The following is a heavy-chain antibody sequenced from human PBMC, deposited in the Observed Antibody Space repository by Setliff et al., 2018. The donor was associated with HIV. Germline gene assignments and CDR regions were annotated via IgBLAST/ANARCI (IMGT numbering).Heavy chain of an antibody. J-gene: IGHJ4*02. D-gene: IGHD2-15*01. CDR1: GGTFSSYA. Sequence: ASVKVSCKASGGTFSSYAISWVRQAPGQGLEWMGWINPKSGDTTYAQRLQGRVTMTRDTSINTAYMELNRLLYDDTALYYCVKGAGGYYDFWSQGTLVTVSS. V-gene: IGHV1-2*02. CDR2: INPKSGDT. CDR3: VKGAGGYYDF.